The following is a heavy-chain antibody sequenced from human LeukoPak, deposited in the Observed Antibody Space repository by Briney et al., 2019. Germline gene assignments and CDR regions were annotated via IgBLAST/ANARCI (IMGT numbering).Heavy chain of an antibody. Sequence: SGGSLRLSCTASGFTFSSYSMNWVRQAPGKGLEWVSSISRSSSYIYYADSVKGRFTISRDNAKNSLYLQMNSLRAEDTAVYYCARGLLRLAWGQGTLVTVSS. V-gene: IGHV3-21*06. CDR1: GFTFSSYS. CDR3: ARGLLRLA. J-gene: IGHJ4*02. D-gene: IGHD2-15*01. CDR2: ISRSSSYI.